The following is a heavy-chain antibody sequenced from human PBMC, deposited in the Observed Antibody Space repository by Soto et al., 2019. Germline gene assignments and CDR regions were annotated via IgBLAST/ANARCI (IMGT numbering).Heavy chain of an antibody. J-gene: IGHJ4*02. CDR2: ISHDGINK. CDR3: GRCTSTSCHLGSDY. CDR1: GFTFSSYA. Sequence: QVLLVDSGGGVVQPGRSLRLSCAASGFTFSSYAMNWVRQAPGKGLEWVALISHDGINKYYADSVRGRFTISRDSSTYTLYLQMNSLRAADTAVYYCGRCTSTSCHLGSDYWGQGTLVTVSS. V-gene: IGHV3-30-3*01. D-gene: IGHD2-2*01.